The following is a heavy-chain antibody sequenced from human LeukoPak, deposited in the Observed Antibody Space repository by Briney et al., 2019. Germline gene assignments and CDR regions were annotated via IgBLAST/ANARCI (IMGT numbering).Heavy chain of an antibody. CDR3: AREGSSWSNDAFDI. CDR2: MNPNSGNT. D-gene: IGHD6-13*01. Sequence: ASVKVSCKASGYTFTSYDINWVRQATGQGLEWMGWMNPNSGNTGYAQKFQGRVTMTRNTSISTAYMELSSLRSEDTAVYYCAREGSSWSNDAFDIWGQGTMVTVSS. V-gene: IGHV1-8*01. CDR1: GYTFTSYD. J-gene: IGHJ3*02.